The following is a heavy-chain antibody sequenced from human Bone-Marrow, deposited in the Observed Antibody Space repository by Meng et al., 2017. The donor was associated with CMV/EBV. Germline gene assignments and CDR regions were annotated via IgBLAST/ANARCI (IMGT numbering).Heavy chain of an antibody. CDR3: ARDILGYCSSTSCSNWFDP. J-gene: IGHJ5*02. CDR2: ISAYNGNT. D-gene: IGHD2-2*01. CDR1: FTSYV. Sequence: FTSYVISWVRQAPGQGLECMGWISAYNGNTNCAQKLRGRVTMTTDTSTSTAYMELRSLRSDDTAVYYCARDILGYCSSTSCSNWFDPWGQGTLVTVSS. V-gene: IGHV1-18*01.